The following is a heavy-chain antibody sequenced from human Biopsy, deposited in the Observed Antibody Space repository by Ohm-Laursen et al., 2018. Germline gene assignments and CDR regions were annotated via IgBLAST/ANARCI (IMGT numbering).Heavy chain of an antibody. CDR3: AADINVWNVNY. Sequence: ASVTVSCQVSGYTLTELSMHWVRQVPGKGLEWMGGFAPENGKTVYAQNSQARFSLTEDTSTDTAYMELRSLRSEDTAVYYCAADINVWNVNYWGQGTQVTVSS. J-gene: IGHJ4*02. V-gene: IGHV1-24*01. D-gene: IGHD1-1*01. CDR1: GYTLTELS. CDR2: FAPENGKT.